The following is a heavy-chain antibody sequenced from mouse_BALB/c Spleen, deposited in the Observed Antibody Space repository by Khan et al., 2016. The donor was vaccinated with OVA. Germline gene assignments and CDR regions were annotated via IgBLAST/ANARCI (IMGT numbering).Heavy chain of an antibody. Sequence: EVQLQESGPGLVKPSQSLSLTCTVTGYSITSDYAWNWIRQFPGNKLEWMGYISYSGNTKYNPSFKSRISITRDTSKNQFFLQLNFVTIEDTATYYCARMQGGDFDYWGQGTTLTVSS. V-gene: IGHV3-2*02. CDR3: ARMQGGDFDY. CDR2: ISYSGNT. CDR1: GYSITSDYA. J-gene: IGHJ2*01. D-gene: IGHD6-1*01.